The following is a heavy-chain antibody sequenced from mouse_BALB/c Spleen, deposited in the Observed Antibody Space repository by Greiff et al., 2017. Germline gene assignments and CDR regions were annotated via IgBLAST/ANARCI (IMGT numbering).Heavy chain of an antibody. CDR2: ISDGGSYT. V-gene: IGHV5-4*02. J-gene: IGHJ2*01. CDR1: GFTFSDYY. Sequence: EVHLVESGGGLVKPGGSLKLSCAASGFTFSDYYMYWVRQTPEKRLEWVATISDGGSYTYYPDSVKGRFTISRDNAKNNLYLQMSSLKSEDTAMYYCARGRNMDDYYFDYWGQGTTLTVSS. D-gene: IGHD2-4*01. CDR3: ARGRNMDDYYFDY.